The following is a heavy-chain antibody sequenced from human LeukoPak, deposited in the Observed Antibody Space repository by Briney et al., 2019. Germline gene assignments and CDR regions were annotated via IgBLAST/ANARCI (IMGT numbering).Heavy chain of an antibody. CDR1: GFTFSDYY. J-gene: IGHJ4*02. V-gene: IGHV3-11*06. D-gene: IGHD2-21*01. Sequence: GGSLRLSCAASGFTFSDYYMSWIRQAPGKGLEWISYISSSSSVKQYADYVKGRFTVSRDNAKNSLYLQINSLRAEDTAIYYCARDHVDGGGGSSRRGDYWGQGTLVTVSS. CDR2: ISSSSSVK. CDR3: ARDHVDGGGGSSRRGDY.